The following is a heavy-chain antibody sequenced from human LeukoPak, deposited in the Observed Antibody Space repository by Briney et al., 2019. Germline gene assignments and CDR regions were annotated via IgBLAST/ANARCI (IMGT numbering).Heavy chain of an antibody. D-gene: IGHD5-18*01. J-gene: IGHJ6*02. V-gene: IGHV3-49*03. Sequence: QTGRSLRLSCRASGFIFAYHAVTGLRQAPGEGGECVGFIRRKAYGGITGYATSVKGRFTISRDDYESIVYLEMNSLKIDDPGVYYCSRGPILLWIPDGIDACGQGTTVTVSS. CDR2: IRRKAYGGIT. CDR3: SRGPILLWIPDGIDA. CDR1: GFIFAYHA.